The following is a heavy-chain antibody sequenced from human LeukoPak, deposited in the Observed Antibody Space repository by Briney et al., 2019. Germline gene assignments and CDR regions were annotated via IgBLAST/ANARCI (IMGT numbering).Heavy chain of an antibody. D-gene: IGHD2-15*01. CDR2: ISGSGGST. V-gene: IGHV3-23*01. CDR1: GFTFSSYA. CDR3: AKRGCSGGSCYAAWYYMDV. Sequence: GGSLRLSCAASGFTFSSYAMSWVRQAPGKGLEWVSAISGSGGSTYYADSVKGRFTISRDNSKNTLYLQMNSLRAEDTAVYYCAKRGCSGGSCYAAWYYMDVWGKGTTVTVSS. J-gene: IGHJ6*03.